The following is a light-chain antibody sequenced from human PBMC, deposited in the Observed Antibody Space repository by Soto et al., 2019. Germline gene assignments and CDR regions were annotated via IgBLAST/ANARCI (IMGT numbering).Light chain of an antibody. CDR3: QQYRSYWT. V-gene: IGKV1-5*03. Sequence: DIPMTQSPSTLSASVGDRVTITCRASQSIDSWLAWYQQKPGKAPKLLIYKASSLESGVPSRFSSSGSGTEFTLTISRLQPDDFATYYCQQYRSYWTFGQGTKVEIK. CDR2: KAS. J-gene: IGKJ1*01. CDR1: QSIDSW.